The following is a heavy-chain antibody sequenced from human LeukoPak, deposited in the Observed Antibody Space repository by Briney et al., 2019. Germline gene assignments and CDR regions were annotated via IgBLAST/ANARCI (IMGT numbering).Heavy chain of an antibody. Sequence: GGSLRLSCAASGFTFSSYGMHWVRQAPGMGLEWVAFIRYDGSNKYYADSVKGRFTISRDNSKNTLYLQMNSLRAEDTAVYYCAKVPGRFGELYLDYWGQGTLVTVSS. V-gene: IGHV3-30*02. CDR2: IRYDGSNK. D-gene: IGHD3-10*01. J-gene: IGHJ4*02. CDR3: AKVPGRFGELYLDY. CDR1: GFTFSSYG.